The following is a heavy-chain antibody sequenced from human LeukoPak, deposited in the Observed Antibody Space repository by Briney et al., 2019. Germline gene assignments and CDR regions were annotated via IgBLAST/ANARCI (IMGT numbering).Heavy chain of an antibody. J-gene: IGHJ4*02. CDR3: ARGVTFGYDY. V-gene: IGHV3-48*01. Sequence: GGSLRLSCAASGFTFSSYDMNWLRQAPGKGLEWLSYIDSSISTIYYADSVKGRFTISRDNAKNSLYLQMNSLRAEDTAVYYCARGVTFGYDYWGQGALVTVSS. CDR1: GFTFSSYD. D-gene: IGHD3-22*01. CDR2: IDSSISTI.